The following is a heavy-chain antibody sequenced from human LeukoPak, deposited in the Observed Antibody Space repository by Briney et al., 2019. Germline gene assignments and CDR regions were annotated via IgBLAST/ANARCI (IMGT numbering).Heavy chain of an antibody. V-gene: IGHV1-2*02. CDR2: INPDSGGT. CDR1: GYPFTGYY. CDR3: ARTSGYDFGTDFDY. D-gene: IGHD5-12*01. Sequence: ASVKVSCKASGYPFTGYYLHWVRQAPGQGLEWMGWINPDSGGTDYEQKFQGRVTMTRDTSISTAYMELSRLRSDDTAVYYCARTSGYDFGTDFDYWGQGTLVTVSS. J-gene: IGHJ4*02.